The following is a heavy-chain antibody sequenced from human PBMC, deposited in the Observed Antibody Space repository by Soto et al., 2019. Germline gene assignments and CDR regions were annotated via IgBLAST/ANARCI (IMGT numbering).Heavy chain of an antibody. D-gene: IGHD6-19*01. V-gene: IGHV1-8*01. CDR3: ATSGGGWYLY. Sequence: QVQLVQSGAEVKKPGASVKVSCKASGYTFSSYDINWVRQATGQGLEWMGRLNPNSGDTGYAQKFQGRVTLTRNTSINTAYIELSSLTSDDTAVYYCATSGGGWYLYWGQGTLVTVSS. CDR2: LNPNSGDT. J-gene: IGHJ4*02. CDR1: GYTFSSYD.